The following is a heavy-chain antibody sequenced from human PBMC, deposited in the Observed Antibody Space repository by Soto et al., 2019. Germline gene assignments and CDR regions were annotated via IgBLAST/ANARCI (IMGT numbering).Heavy chain of an antibody. CDR1: GDCGNGDDLY. D-gene: IGHD3-22*01. CDR3: ARALVSDYNSRDYHYSFLMPV. CDR2: VYHTGTT. J-gene: IGHJ6*02. V-gene: IGHV4-30-4*08. Sequence: PSETPSLTCVVYGDCGNGDDLYCSGIRQPPGKGLEGIANVYHTGTTYYNPSLKSRVSMSVDTSQNQCSLTLVSVTAADTAVYYCARALVSDYNSRDYHYSFLMPVWAHGTSVTGS.